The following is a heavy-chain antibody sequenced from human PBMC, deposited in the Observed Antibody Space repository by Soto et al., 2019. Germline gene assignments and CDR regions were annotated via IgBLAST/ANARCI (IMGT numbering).Heavy chain of an antibody. J-gene: IGHJ4*02. CDR2: ITWNSRGL. D-gene: IGHD3-3*01. V-gene: IGHV3-9*01. CDR1: GLNFDDFA. CDR3: AKGRYDFWSPYYFDS. Sequence: GGSLRLSCVGTGLNFDDFAMHWVRQAPGKGLEWASGITWNSRGLAYADSVKGRFTISRDNARNSLYPQMDSLRDEDTALYYCAKGRYDFWSPYYFDSWGQGTLVTVLL.